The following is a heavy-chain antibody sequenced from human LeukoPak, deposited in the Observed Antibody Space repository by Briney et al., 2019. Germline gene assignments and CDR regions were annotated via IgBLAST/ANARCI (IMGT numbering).Heavy chain of an antibody. Sequence: GGSLRLSCTAPGFTFGDYTMSWFRQAPGKGLEWVGFIRTKGYGGTTEYAASVKGRFTISRDDSKNIAYLQMNSLKSEDTAVYYCTRGAAAGITGWFDPWGQGTLVTVSS. J-gene: IGHJ5*02. CDR2: IRTKGYGGTT. D-gene: IGHD6-13*01. CDR3: TRGAAAGITGWFDP. CDR1: GFTFGDYT. V-gene: IGHV3-49*03.